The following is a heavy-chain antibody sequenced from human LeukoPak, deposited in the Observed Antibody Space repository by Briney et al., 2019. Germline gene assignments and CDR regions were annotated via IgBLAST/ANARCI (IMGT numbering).Heavy chain of an antibody. Sequence: ASVKLSCKASGYTFTGYYMHWVRQAPGQGLEWMGWINPNSGGTNYAQKFQGWVTMTRDTSISTAYMELSRLRSDDTAVYYGARTAEDAFDIWGQGTMVTVSS. CDR1: GYTFTGYY. J-gene: IGHJ3*02. CDR3: ARTAEDAFDI. CDR2: INPNSGGT. D-gene: IGHD2-21*02. V-gene: IGHV1-2*04.